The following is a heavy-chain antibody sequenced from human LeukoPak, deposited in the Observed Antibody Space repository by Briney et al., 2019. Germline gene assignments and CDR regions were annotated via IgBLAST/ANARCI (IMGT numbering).Heavy chain of an antibody. CDR2: IYYSGST. CDR3: ARHPSHSSTWFYEY. J-gene: IGHJ4*02. CDR1: GGSISSGDYY. Sequence: SETLSLTCTVSGGSISSGDYYWSWIRQPPGKGLEWIGNIYYSGSTYYNPSLKSRVTISVDTSKNQFSLKLSSVTAADTAVYYCARHPSHSSTWFYEYWGQGTLVTVSS. D-gene: IGHD6-13*01. V-gene: IGHV4-39*01.